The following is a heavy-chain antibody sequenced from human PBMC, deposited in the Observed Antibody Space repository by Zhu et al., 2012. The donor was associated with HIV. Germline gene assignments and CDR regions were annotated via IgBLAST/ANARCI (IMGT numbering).Heavy chain of an antibody. V-gene: IGHV3-23*01. Sequence: EGHLLESGGGLVQPGGSLRLSCAASGFTFGDYAMRWVRQAPGKGLEWVSGISGAGGITYYADSVRGRVTISRDNSKNTLYLQMDSLRADDTAVYYCAKDLRSCSGASCFPLSFDYWGQGTLVTVSP. D-gene: IGHD2-15*01. J-gene: IGHJ4*02. CDR3: AKDLRSCSGASCFPLSFDY. CDR1: GFTFGDYA. CDR2: ISGAGGIT.